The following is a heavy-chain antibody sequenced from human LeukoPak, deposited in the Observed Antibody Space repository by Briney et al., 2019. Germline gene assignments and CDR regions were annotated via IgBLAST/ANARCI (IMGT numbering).Heavy chain of an antibody. J-gene: IGHJ6*02. CDR3: ARDSEMATILDYYYYGMDV. D-gene: IGHD5-24*01. V-gene: IGHV1-69*13. Sequence: ASVKVSCKASGGTFSSYAISWVRQAPGQGLEWMGGIIPIFGTANYAQKFQGRVTITADESTSTAYMELSSLRSEDTAVYYCARDSEMATILDYYYYGMDVWGQGTTVTVSS. CDR1: GGTFSSYA. CDR2: IIPIFGTA.